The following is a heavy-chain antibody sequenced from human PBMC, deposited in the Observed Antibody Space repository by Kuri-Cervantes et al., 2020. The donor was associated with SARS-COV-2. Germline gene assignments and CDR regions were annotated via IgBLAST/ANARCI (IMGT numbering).Heavy chain of an antibody. CDR3: ARHVPSYYDSSGHSDY. Sequence: GGSLRVSGKGSGYSFTSYWISWVRQMPGKGLEWMGRIDPSDSYTNYSPSFQGHVTISADKSISTAYLQWSSLKASDTGMYYCARHVPSYYDSSGHSDYWGQGTLVTVSS. CDR2: IDPSDSYT. D-gene: IGHD3-22*01. CDR1: GYSFTSYW. J-gene: IGHJ4*02. V-gene: IGHV5-10-1*01.